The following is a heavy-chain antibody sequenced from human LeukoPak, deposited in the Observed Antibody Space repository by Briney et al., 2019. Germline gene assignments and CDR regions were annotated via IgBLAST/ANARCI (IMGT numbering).Heavy chain of an antibody. V-gene: IGHV3-20*04. CDR2: INWNGERI. CDR1: GFNFDVYG. CDR3: ARDLAFGDFERYFDI. D-gene: IGHD4-17*01. Sequence: GGSLRLSCAASGFNFDVYGMSWVRQAPGMGLEWVSSINWNGERIGVAESVEGRFTISRDNARSSVYLQMDSLRVEDTAFYYCARDLAFGDFERYFDIWGRGALVTVSS. J-gene: IGHJ2*01.